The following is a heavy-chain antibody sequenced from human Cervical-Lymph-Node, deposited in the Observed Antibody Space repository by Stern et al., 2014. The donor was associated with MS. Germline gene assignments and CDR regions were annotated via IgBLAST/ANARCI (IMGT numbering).Heavy chain of an antibody. D-gene: IGHD6-19*01. CDR1: GYTFTNNK. J-gene: IGHJ4*02. Sequence: QVQLVQSGAEVKKPGASVKVSCKAFGYTFTNNKIHWVRQAPGQGLEWMAIINPGSGDTRYAQRFQGRLILTTDTSTSTVYMELTSLRSDDTAVYSCARDNGAWSVNSWGQGTLVIVSS. CDR2: INPGSGDT. CDR3: ARDNGAWSVNS. V-gene: IGHV1-46*01.